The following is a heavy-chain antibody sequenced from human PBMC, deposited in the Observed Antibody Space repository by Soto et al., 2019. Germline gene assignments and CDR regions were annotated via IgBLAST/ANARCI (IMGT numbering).Heavy chain of an antibody. V-gene: IGHV4-31*03. D-gene: IGHD3-22*01. CDR2: IYFRGNT. Sequence: PSETLSLTCSVSGDSISRIDYYWTWIRQHPEKGLEWIGNIYFRGNTYYSPSLESRLTISVYTSKNQFSLKLTSVTAADTAVYYCAREGGCYDSARYLFRGAFDIWGQGTMVTVSS. CDR1: GDSISRIDYY. CDR3: AREGGCYDSARYLFRGAFDI. J-gene: IGHJ3*02.